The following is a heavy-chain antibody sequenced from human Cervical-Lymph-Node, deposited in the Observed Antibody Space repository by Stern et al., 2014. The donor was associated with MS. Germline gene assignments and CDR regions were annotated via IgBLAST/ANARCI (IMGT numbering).Heavy chain of an antibody. CDR3: TRFLQSGWSDLFDS. CDR1: GSTFSTSW. J-gene: IGHJ5*01. Sequence: VQLEQSGGGLVQPGGSQRLSCVASGSTFSTSWMSWVRQAPGKGLEWVANIKRDGSETYYLASVKGRFTISRDNAKSSLYLEMNSLRAEDTAVYYCTRFLQSGWSDLFDSWGRGTLVTVSS. D-gene: IGHD6-19*01. CDR2: IKRDGSET. V-gene: IGHV3-7*01.